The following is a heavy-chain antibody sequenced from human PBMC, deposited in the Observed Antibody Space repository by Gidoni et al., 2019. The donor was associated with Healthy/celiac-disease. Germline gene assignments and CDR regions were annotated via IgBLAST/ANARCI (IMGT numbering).Heavy chain of an antibody. CDR3: ATFEGLADAFDI. Sequence: FSSYAMSWVRQAPGKGLEWVSAISGSGGSTYYADSVKGRFTISRDTSKNTLYLQMNSLRAEDTAVYYCATFEGLADAFDIWGQGTMVTVSS. V-gene: IGHV3-23*01. CDR1: FSSYA. CDR2: ISGSGGST. J-gene: IGHJ3*02. D-gene: IGHD3-22*01.